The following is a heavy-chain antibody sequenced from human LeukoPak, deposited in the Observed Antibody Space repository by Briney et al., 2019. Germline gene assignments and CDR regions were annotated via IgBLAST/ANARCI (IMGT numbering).Heavy chain of an antibody. CDR3: ARHRGGGGYHYMDV. CDR2: ILHSGYT. Sequence: SETLSLTCTVSGGSLVRSNTYWGWIRQTPGKGLEWLGTILHSGYTYNNPSLKSRVTMSVGSSKNQFSLSLSSVTAADTAVYFCARHRGGGGYHYMDVWGKGTTVIVSS. D-gene: IGHD2-21*01. CDR1: GGSLVRSNTY. V-gene: IGHV4-39*01. J-gene: IGHJ6*03.